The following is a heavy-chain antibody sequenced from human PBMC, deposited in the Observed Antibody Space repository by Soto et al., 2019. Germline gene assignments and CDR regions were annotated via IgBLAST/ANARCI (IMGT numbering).Heavy chain of an antibody. CDR1: GGTFSSYA. Sequence: QVQLVQSGAEVKKPGSSVKVSCKASGGTFSSYAISWVRQAPGQGLEWMGGLIPIFGTANYAQKFQGRVTITADESTSTVYMELSSLRSEDTAVYYCASEVASTYYYYCGMDVWGQGSTVTVSS. D-gene: IGHD2-15*01. V-gene: IGHV1-69*01. CDR3: ASEVASTYYYYCGMDV. J-gene: IGHJ6*02. CDR2: LIPIFGTA.